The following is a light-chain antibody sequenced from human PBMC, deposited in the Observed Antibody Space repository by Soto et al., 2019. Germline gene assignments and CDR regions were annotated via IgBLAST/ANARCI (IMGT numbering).Light chain of an antibody. J-gene: IGLJ1*01. Sequence: QSVLAQPASVSGSPGQSITISCTGTSGFVGSFSLVSWYRQHPGKAPKVMISKGHRRPSGVPDRFSGSTSVNPASLTISGLQADDEADYYCCLYIGATTYVFGTGTKVTVL. V-gene: IGLV2-23*01. CDR1: SGFVGSFSL. CDR2: KGH. CDR3: CLYIGATTYV.